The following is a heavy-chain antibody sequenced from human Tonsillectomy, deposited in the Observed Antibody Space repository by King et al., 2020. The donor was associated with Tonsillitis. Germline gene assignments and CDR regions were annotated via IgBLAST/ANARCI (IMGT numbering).Heavy chain of an antibody. Sequence: VQLQQWGAGLLKPSETLSLTCAVYGGSFSDYHWSWIRQPPGKGLEWIGEINHSGSANYNPSLKSRVTISVDTSKNQFSLKLSSVTAADTAVYFCERDGLYFGAFDIWGQGTMVTVSS. J-gene: IGHJ3*02. CDR3: ERDGLYFGAFDI. V-gene: IGHV4-34*01. D-gene: IGHD2-2*02. CDR1: GGSFSDYH. CDR2: INHSGSA.